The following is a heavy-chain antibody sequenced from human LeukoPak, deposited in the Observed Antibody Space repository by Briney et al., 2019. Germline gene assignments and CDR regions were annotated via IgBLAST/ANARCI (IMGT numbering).Heavy chain of an antibody. V-gene: IGHV4-39*07. Sequence: PSETLSLTCTVSGGSISSSSYYWGWIRQPPGKGLEWIGSIYYSGSTYYNPSLKSRVTISVDTSKNQFSLKLSSVTAADTAVYYCASMIAAAINWFDPWGQGTLVTVSS. J-gene: IGHJ5*02. CDR2: IYYSGST. D-gene: IGHD6-13*01. CDR1: GGSISSSSYY. CDR3: ASMIAAAINWFDP.